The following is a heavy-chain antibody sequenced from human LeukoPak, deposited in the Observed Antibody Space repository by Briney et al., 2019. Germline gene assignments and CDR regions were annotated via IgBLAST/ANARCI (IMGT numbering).Heavy chain of an antibody. D-gene: IGHD2-2*01. V-gene: IGHV3-48*01. CDR2: ISSSSSTI. Sequence: PGGSLRLSCAASGFTFSSYSMNWVRQAPGKGLEWVSYISSSSSTIYYADSVKGRFTISRDNAKNSLYLQMNSLRAEDTAVYYCARDATENSNPIGYCSSTSCLSLDYWGQGTLVTVSS. CDR1: GFTFSSYS. J-gene: IGHJ4*02. CDR3: ARDATENSNPIGYCSSTSCLSLDY.